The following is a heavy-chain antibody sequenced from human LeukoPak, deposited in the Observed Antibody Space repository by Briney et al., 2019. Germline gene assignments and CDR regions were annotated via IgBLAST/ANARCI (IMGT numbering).Heavy chain of an antibody. V-gene: IGHV4-59*01. CDR1: GGSISSYY. CDR2: IYYSGTT. D-gene: IGHD6-13*01. CDR3: ARGVYIAAAQYSY. Sequence: PSETLSLTCTVSGGSISSYYWSWIRQPPGKGLEWIGYIYYSGTTNYNPSLKSRVTISVDTSKNQFSLKLSSVTAADTAVYYCARGVYIAAAQYSYWGQGTLVTVSS. J-gene: IGHJ4*02.